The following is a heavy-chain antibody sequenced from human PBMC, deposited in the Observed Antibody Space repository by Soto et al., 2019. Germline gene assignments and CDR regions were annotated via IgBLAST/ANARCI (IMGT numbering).Heavy chain of an antibody. D-gene: IGHD1-1*01. J-gene: IGHJ4*02. V-gene: IGHV1-18*01. Sequence: QVQLVQSGAEVKKPGASVKVSCKASGYTFLRYGIGWVRQAPGQGLEYMGWITVSNGNPDYAQKFQDRVTMTTDTSTSTVYMELRNLTSNDTAVYYCARWLQLRPWDYWGQGTLVSVSS. CDR2: ITVSNGNP. CDR1: GYTFLRYG. CDR3: ARWLQLRPWDY.